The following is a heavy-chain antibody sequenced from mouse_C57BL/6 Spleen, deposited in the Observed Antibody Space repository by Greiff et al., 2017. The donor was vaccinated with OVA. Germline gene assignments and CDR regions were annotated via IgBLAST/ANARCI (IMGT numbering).Heavy chain of an antibody. Sequence: VQLQESGAELVKPGASVKISCKASGYAFSSYWMNWVKQRPGKGLEWIGQIYPGDGDTNYNGKFKGKATLTADKSSSTAYMQLSSLTSEDSAVYFCARSRNGKNYFDYWGQGTTLTVSS. D-gene: IGHD2-1*01. V-gene: IGHV1-80*01. CDR3: ARSRNGKNYFDY. J-gene: IGHJ2*01. CDR1: GYAFSSYW. CDR2: IYPGDGDT.